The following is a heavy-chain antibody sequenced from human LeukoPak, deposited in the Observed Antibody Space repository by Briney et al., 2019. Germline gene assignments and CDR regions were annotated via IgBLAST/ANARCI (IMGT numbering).Heavy chain of an antibody. D-gene: IGHD4-17*01. V-gene: IGHV1-69*13. CDR1: GGTFSSYA. J-gene: IGHJ6*02. Sequence: GASVKVSFKASGGTFSSYAISWVRQAPGQGLEWMGGIIPFFGTANYSQKFQGRVTITADESTSTAYMELSSLRSEDTAVYYCARSRRDKNHDYGDYAHYYYGMDVWGQGTTVTVSS. CDR3: ARSRRDKNHDYGDYAHYYYGMDV. CDR2: IIPFFGTA.